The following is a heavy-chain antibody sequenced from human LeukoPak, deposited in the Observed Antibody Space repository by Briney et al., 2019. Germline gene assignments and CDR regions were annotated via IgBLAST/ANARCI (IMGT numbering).Heavy chain of an antibody. CDR1: GGSISSGGYY. CDR2: IYYSGST. V-gene: IGHV4-31*03. D-gene: IGHD6-6*01. J-gene: IGHJ1*01. CDR3: ARDGSSSSLFQY. Sequence: PSQTLSLTCTVSGGSISSGGYYWSWIRQHPGKGLEWIGYIYYSGSTYHNPSLKSRVTISVDTSKNQFSLKLSSVTAADTAVYYCARDGSSSSLFQYWGQGTLVTVSS.